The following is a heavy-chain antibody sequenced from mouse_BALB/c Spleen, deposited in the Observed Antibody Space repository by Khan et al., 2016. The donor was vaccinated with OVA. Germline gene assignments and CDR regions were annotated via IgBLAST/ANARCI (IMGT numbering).Heavy chain of an antibody. D-gene: IGHD2-1*01. J-gene: IGHJ1*01. Sequence: QMQLEESGPAMVAPSQSLSITCTVSGFSLTNYGVHWVRQPPGKGLEWLGVIWAGGSTNYNSALMSRLSISKDNSKSQVFLKMNSLQTDDTAMYYCARYYGNYGWYFDVWGAGTTVTVSS. CDR3: ARYYGNYGWYFDV. CDR2: IWAGGST. V-gene: IGHV2-9*02. CDR1: GFSLTNYG.